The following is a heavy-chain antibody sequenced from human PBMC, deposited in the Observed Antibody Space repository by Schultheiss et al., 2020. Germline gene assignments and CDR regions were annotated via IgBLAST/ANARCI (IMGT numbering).Heavy chain of an antibody. CDR2: ISHSGNT. CDR3: ARSSPNHSHFDY. V-gene: IGHV4-4*08. Sequence: SETLSLTCTVSGGSISSYYWSWIRQPPGKGLEWIGYISHSGNTYYNPSLKSRVTISVDTSKSQFSLKLSSVTAADTAVYYCARSSPNHSHFDYWGRGTLVTVSS. D-gene: IGHD6-13*01. CDR1: GGSISSYY. J-gene: IGHJ4*01.